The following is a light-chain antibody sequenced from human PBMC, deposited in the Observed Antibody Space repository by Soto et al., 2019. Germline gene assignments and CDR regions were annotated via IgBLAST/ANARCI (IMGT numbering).Light chain of an antibody. CDR2: LTS. Sequence: EIVLTHSPATLSSFPFYRVTLSFMASQAVNTRLAWYQHKPGQAPRLLIYLTSNRAAGIPARFSGSGSETDFTLTISDVEPEDFAVYYCHQRQSWPRTFGQGTKVDIK. J-gene: IGKJ1*01. V-gene: IGKV3-11*01. CDR1: QAVNTR. CDR3: HQRQSWPRT.